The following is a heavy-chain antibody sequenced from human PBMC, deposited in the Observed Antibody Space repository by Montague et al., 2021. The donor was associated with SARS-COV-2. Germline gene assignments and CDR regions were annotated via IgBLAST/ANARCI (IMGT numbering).Heavy chain of an antibody. Sequence: IYPGGNTNYNPSLKSRVSIAVDTSTNQFSLKLSSLTAADTAVYYYASVYTGTYYFDYWGRGTLVAVSS. V-gene: IGHV4-4*09. CDR3: ASVYTGTYYFDY. D-gene: IGHD1-26*01. J-gene: IGHJ4*02. CDR2: IYPGGNT.